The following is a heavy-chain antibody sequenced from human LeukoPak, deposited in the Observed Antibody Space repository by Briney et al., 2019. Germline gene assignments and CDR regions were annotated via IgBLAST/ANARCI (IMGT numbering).Heavy chain of an antibody. CDR3: ARPYDTRGYFPDY. CDR2: ISRGSDHI. D-gene: IGHD3-22*01. J-gene: IGHJ4*02. CDR1: GFTFSSYA. Sequence: PGGSLRLSCAASGFTFSSYAMNWVRQAPGKGLEWVSSISRGSDHIVYADSMKGRFTISRDNAKNSLYLQMNSLGAEDTAVYYCARPYDTRGYFPDYWGQGTLVTVSS. V-gene: IGHV3-21*01.